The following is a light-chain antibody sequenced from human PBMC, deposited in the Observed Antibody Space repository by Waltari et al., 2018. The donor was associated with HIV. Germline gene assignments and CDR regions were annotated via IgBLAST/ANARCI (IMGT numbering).Light chain of an antibody. CDR3: ASFTSGRLNV. CDR1: SSDVGAYEY. CDR2: DVY. V-gene: IGLV2-14*03. J-gene: IGLJ1*01. Sequence: QYALTQPASVSGSPGQSITISCTGTSSDVGAYEYVSWYQQHPGKVPKLLIYDVYNRPSRISNRFSGSKSGNTASLTISGLQAEDEAAYYCASFTSGRLNVFGTGTKVTVL.